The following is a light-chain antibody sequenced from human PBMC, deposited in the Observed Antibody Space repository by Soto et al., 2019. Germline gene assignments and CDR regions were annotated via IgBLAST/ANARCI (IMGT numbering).Light chain of an antibody. CDR2: AAS. V-gene: IGKV1-9*01. Sequence: DIQLTQSPSFLSASVGDRVTITCRASQGISSYLAWYQQKPGKAPKLLIYAASTLQSGVPSRFSGSGSGTEFTPTISSLQPEDFATYYCQQLNSYPLRYTFGQGTKLEIK. CDR3: QQLNSYPLRYT. J-gene: IGKJ2*01. CDR1: QGISSY.